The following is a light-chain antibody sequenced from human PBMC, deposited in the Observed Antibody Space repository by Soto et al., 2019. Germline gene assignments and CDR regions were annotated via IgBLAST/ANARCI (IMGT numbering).Light chain of an antibody. CDR2: GAS. CDR1: QSVSSN. J-gene: IGKJ2*01. V-gene: IGKV3-15*01. Sequence: EIVMTQSPATLSVSPGERATLSCRASQSVSSNLAWYQHKPGQAPRLLIYGASTRSTGIPARFSGSGSGTEFTLIISSLQSEDFVVYYCQQYNNWPPYTFGQGTKLEIK. CDR3: QQYNNWPPYT.